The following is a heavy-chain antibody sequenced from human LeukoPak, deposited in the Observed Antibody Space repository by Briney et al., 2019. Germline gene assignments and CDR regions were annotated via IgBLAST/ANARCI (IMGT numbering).Heavy chain of an antibody. CDR3: ARTTRYYDSSGCFDF. CDR1: GGSISSYY. D-gene: IGHD3-22*01. J-gene: IGHJ4*02. Sequence: PSETLSLTCTVSGGSISSYYWSWIRQPPGKGLEWIAYIYYSGSTNYNPSLKSRVTISVDTSKNQFSPKMSSVTAADTAVYYCARTTRYYDSSGCFDFWGQGTLVTVSS. CDR2: IYYSGST. V-gene: IGHV4-59*08.